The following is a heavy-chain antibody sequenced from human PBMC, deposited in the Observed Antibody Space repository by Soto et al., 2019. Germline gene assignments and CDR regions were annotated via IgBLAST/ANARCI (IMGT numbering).Heavy chain of an antibody. Sequence: SETLSLTCTVSGGSISSYYWSWIRQPPGKGLEWIGYIYYSGSTNYNPSLKSRVTISVDTSKNQFSLKLSSVTAADTAVYYCARSSYGALDYWGQGTLVTVSS. CDR2: IYYSGST. J-gene: IGHJ4*02. D-gene: IGHD4-17*01. V-gene: IGHV4-59*08. CDR1: GGSISSYY. CDR3: ARSSYGALDY.